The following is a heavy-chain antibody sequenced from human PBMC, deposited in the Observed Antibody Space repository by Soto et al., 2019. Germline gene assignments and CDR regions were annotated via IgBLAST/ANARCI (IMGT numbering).Heavy chain of an antibody. V-gene: IGHV3-13*01. CDR1: DFNFETHD. CDR3: ARGRSSDFVSSHPPKFGP. CDR2: PGHLLDK. Sequence: RGSLLVSCVSSDFNFETHDMDWVRPVTGKGLDLVSVPGHLLDKFYPDSVKCRFTISRENAKTSVYLQMSKLRTGDTGVYYCARGRSSDFVSSHPPKFGPRGKGNLVTVSS. J-gene: IGHJ5*02.